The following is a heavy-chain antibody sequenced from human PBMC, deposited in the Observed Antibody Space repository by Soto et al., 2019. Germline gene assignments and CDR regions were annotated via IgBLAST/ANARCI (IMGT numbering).Heavy chain of an antibody. CDR2: IGGRDGTI. CDR3: ARKSIAAPDYYYYGMDV. V-gene: IGHV3-23*01. CDR1: GFAFRNFA. Sequence: GGSLRLSCAASGFAFRNFAMSWVRQVPGKGLEWVSYIGGRDGTILYADSVKGRFAISRDNSKNTLYLQMNSLRAEDTAVYYCARKSIAAPDYYYYGMDVWGQGTTVTVSS. J-gene: IGHJ6*02. D-gene: IGHD6-6*01.